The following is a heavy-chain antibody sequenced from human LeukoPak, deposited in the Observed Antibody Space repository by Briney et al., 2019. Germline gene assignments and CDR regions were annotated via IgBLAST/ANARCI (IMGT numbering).Heavy chain of an antibody. CDR3: ARHKTGAFDI. Sequence: SETLSLTCTVSGGSISSSGYYWGWIRQPPGKGLEWIGSIYYSGSTYYNPSLKSRVTISVDTSKNQFSLKLSSVTAADTAVYYCARHKTGAFDIWRQGSMVTVSS. V-gene: IGHV4-39*01. CDR2: IYYSGST. J-gene: IGHJ3*02. CDR1: GGSISSSGYY.